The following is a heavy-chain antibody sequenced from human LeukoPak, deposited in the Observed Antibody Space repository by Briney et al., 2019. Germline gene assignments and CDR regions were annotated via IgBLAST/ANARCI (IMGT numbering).Heavy chain of an antibody. J-gene: IGHJ6*03. CDR1: GGSISSYY. CDR2: IYTSGST. Sequence: SETLSLTCTVSGGSISSYYWSWIRQPAGKGLEWIGLIYTSGSTNYNPSLKSRVTMSVDTSKNQFSLKLSSVTAADTAVYYCARDGEYQLPSDYYYYYMDVWGKGTTVTVSS. D-gene: IGHD2-2*01. CDR3: ARDGEYQLPSDYYYYYMDV. V-gene: IGHV4-4*07.